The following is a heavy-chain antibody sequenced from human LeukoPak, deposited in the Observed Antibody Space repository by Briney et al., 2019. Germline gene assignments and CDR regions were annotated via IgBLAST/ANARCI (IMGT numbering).Heavy chain of an antibody. CDR2: IYYSGST. CDR1: GGSISSSSYY. V-gene: IGHV4-39*07. CDR3: ASHYQHSGTDY. J-gene: IGHJ4*02. D-gene: IGHD3-10*01. Sequence: SETLSLTCTVSGGSISSSSYYWGWIRQPPGKGLEWIGSIYYSGSTYYNPSLKSRVTISVDASKNQFSLSLTSVTAADTAVYYCASHYQHSGTDYWGQGSLVIVSS.